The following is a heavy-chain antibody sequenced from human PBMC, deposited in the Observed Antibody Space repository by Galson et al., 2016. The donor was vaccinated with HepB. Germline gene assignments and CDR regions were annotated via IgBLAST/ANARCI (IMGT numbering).Heavy chain of an antibody. D-gene: IGHD5-18*01. CDR1: GFTFSSYS. V-gene: IGHV3-48*01. CDR3: AIHPADTASYDADY. J-gene: IGHJ4*02. Sequence: SLRLSCAASGFTFSSYSMNWVRQAPGKGLEWVSYISSSSSTIYHADSVKGRVTISRDNAKNPLYLQMNSLRAEDTAVYYCAIHPADTASYDADYWGQGTLVTVSS. CDR2: ISSSSSTI.